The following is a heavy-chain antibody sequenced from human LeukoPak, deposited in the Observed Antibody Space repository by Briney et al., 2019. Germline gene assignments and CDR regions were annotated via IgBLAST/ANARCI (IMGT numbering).Heavy chain of an antibody. Sequence: GGSLRLSCAASGFTFSSYGIHWVRQAPGKGLEWVALIWYDGTNKYYADSVKGRFTISRDNSKNTLYLQMNSLRAEDTALYYCARQITGTGYYGMDVWGQGTTVTVS. CDR1: GFTFSSYG. CDR2: IWYDGTNK. CDR3: ARQITGTGYYGMDV. J-gene: IGHJ6*02. D-gene: IGHD1/OR15-1a*01. V-gene: IGHV3-33*01.